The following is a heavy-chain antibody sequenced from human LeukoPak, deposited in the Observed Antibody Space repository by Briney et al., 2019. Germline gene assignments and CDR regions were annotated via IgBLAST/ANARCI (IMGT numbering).Heavy chain of an antibody. CDR3: ARGHYYNSSLGY. CDR2: INHSGST. Sequence: SETLSLTCAVYGGSFSGYYWSWIRQPPGKGLEWIGEINHSGSTNYNPSLKSRVTISVDTSKNQFSLKLSSVTAADTAVYYCARGHYYNSSLGYWGQGTLVTVSS. J-gene: IGHJ4*02. V-gene: IGHV4-34*01. D-gene: IGHD3-22*01. CDR1: GGSFSGYY.